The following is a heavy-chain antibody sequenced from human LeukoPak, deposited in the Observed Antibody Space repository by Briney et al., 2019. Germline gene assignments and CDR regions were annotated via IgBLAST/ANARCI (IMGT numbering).Heavy chain of an antibody. V-gene: IGHV3-13*01. CDR2: IGTAGDT. Sequence: GGSLRLSCAASGFTFSSYDMHWVRQATGKGLEWVSAIGTAGDTYYPGSVKGRFTISRENAKNSLYLQMNSLRAGDTAVYYCARGGHYYGSGSYTHWFDPWGQGTLVTVSS. D-gene: IGHD3-10*01. CDR3: ARGGHYYGSGSYTHWFDP. CDR1: GFTFSSYD. J-gene: IGHJ5*02.